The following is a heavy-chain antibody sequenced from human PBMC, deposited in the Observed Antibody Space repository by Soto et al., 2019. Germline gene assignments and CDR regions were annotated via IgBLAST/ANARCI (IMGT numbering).Heavy chain of an antibody. CDR2: INPSSGAT. V-gene: IGHV1-46*01. J-gene: IGHJ4*02. CDR1: GYTFINYY. CDR3: ARSTDRYYLDY. Sequence: GASVKVSCKASGYTFINYYLHWVRQAPGQGLEWLGMINPSSGATTSAQKFQARVTMTRGSSPRTVDLGLSSLRSDDTAVYYCARSTDRYYLDYWGQGTLVTVSS. D-gene: IGHD1-1*01.